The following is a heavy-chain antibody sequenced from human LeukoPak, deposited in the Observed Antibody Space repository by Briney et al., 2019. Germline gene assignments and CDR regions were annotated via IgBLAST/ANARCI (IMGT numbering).Heavy chain of an antibody. D-gene: IGHD5-18*01. CDR2: FNHSGST. V-gene: IGHV4-34*01. J-gene: IGHJ4*02. Sequence: SETLSLTCAVYGGSFSGYYWSWIRQPPGKGLEWIGEFNHSGSTNYNPSLKSRVTISVDTSKNQFSLKLSSVTAADTAVYYCARGPLDTAMVCSFDYWGQGTLVTVSS. CDR1: GGSFSGYY. CDR3: ARGPLDTAMVCSFDY.